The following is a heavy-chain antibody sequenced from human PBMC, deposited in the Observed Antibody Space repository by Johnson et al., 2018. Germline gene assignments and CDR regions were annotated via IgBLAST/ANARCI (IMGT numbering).Heavy chain of an antibody. V-gene: IGHV5-51*01. CDR2: IYPGDSDT. CDR1: GYSFTSYW. D-gene: IGHD5-18*01. Sequence: EVQLVETGAEVKKPGESLKISCKSSGYSFTSYWIGWVRQMPGEGLEWMGIIYPGDSDTRYSPSFQGQVTISADKSISTAYLQWSSLKASDTALYYCARHDQRGDSYGYVWAFDIWGQGTMVTVSS. J-gene: IGHJ3*02. CDR3: ARHDQRGDSYGYVWAFDI.